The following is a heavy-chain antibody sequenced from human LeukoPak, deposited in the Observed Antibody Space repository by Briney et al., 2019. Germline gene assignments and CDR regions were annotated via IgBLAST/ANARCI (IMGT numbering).Heavy chain of an antibody. J-gene: IGHJ4*02. V-gene: IGHV1-18*01. CDR2: ISAYNGNT. Sequence: ASVKVSCKASGYTFTSYGISWVRQAPGQGLEWMGWISAYNGNTNYAQKLQGRVTMTTDTSTSTAYMELRSLRSDDTAVYYWAASEYSSSPGDYWGQGTLVTVSS. D-gene: IGHD6-6*01. CDR1: GYTFTSYG. CDR3: AASEYSSSPGDY.